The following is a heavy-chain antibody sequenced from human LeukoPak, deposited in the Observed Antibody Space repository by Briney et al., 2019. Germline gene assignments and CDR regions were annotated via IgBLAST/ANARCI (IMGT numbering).Heavy chain of an antibody. CDR1: GFTFSSYA. D-gene: IGHD3-22*01. V-gene: IGHV3-23*01. CDR2: ISGSGGST. CDR3: ARVGDSHGFYYRLDY. Sequence: PGGSLRLSCAASGFTFSSYAMSWVRQAPGKGLEWVSAISGSGGSTYYADSVKGRFTISRDNSKNTLYLQMNSLRAEDTAVYYCARVGDSHGFYYRLDYWGQGTLVTVSS. J-gene: IGHJ4*02.